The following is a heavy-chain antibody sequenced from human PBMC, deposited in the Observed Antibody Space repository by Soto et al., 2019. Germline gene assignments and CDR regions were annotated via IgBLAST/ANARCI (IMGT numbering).Heavy chain of an antibody. Sequence: EVHLLESGGGLVQPGGSLRLSCAASGFTFNSYAMSWVRQAPGKGLEWVSGISASGGSTYYADSVKGRFTISRDNSKNTIYVQMNSLGAEDTALYYCAKDSPYVVVGGTFEYWGQGTLVTVSS. CDR2: ISASGGST. CDR3: AKDSPYVVVGGTFEY. CDR1: GFTFNSYA. D-gene: IGHD2-15*01. V-gene: IGHV3-23*01. J-gene: IGHJ4*02.